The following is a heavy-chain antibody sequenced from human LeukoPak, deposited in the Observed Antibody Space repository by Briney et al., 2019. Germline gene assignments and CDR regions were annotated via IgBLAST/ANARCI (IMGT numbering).Heavy chain of an antibody. Sequence: GGSLRLSCAAVGFTFKNYAMSWVRQSPARGLEWVSSLRGDGETFYADFVKGRFTLSRDHSRNTVFLQLNNLRVEDTAIYYCAKASWVSNVDAVLWGQGTVVTVSS. CDR1: GFTFKNYA. CDR3: AKASWVSNVDAVL. V-gene: IGHV3-23*01. J-gene: IGHJ4*02. CDR2: LRGDGET. D-gene: IGHD3-16*01.